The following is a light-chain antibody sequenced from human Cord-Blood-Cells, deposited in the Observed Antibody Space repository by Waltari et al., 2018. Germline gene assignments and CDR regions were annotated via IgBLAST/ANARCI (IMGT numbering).Light chain of an antibody. CDR2: DVS. CDR1: SSDVGGYHY. Sequence: QSALTQPASVSGSPGQSITISCTGTSSDVGGYHYVSWYQQHPGKAPKLMIYDVSKRPSGVSNRFSGSKPGNTASLTISGLQAEDEADYYCSSYTSSSTWVFGGGTKLTVL. J-gene: IGLJ3*02. V-gene: IGLV2-14*01. CDR3: SSYTSSSTWV.